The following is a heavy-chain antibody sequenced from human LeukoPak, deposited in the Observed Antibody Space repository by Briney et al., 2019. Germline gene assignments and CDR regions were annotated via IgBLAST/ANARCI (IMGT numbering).Heavy chain of an antibody. CDR2: IKQDGSEK. CDR1: GFTFSSYW. J-gene: IGHJ5*02. Sequence: SGGSLRLSCAASGFTFSSYWMSWVRQAPGKGLEWVANIKQDGSEKYYVDSLKGRFTSSRDNAKNSLYLQMNSLRAEDTAVYYCARENQVYLEWLLYEAVGKVCWFDPWGQGTLVTVSS. V-gene: IGHV3-7*01. D-gene: IGHD3-3*01. CDR3: ARENQVYLEWLLYEAVGKVCWFDP.